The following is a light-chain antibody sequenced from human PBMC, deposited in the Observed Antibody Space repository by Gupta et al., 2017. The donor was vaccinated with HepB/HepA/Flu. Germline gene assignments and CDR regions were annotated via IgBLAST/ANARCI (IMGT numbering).Light chain of an antibody. V-gene: IGKV2-28*01. CDR1: QSLLHADGFNY. CDR3: SLQTPIT. Sequence: VVTQSPLSLSVSPGEPASMSCKSSQSLLHADGFNYLDWYLQKPGQSPHPLIYLGSSRASGVPDRINGTGSGTSFTLKSSRVEADDVGTFLQSLQTPITFGQGTRLDIK. CDR2: LGS. J-gene: IGKJ5*01.